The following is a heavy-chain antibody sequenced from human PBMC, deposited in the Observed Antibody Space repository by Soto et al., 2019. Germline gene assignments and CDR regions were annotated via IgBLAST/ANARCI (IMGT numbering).Heavy chain of an antibody. CDR1: GYTFTTYA. CDR3: ARASPDYSSSSSDY. Sequence: QVQLVQSGAEVKKPGASVKVSCKASGYTFTTYAIHWVRQAPGQRLEWMGWISAGDGYTNYSQNFQGRVTITRDTSATTASMELSSMTSGDTAIYYCARASPDYSSSSSDYWGQGTLVTVSS. CDR2: ISAGDGYT. V-gene: IGHV1-3*01. D-gene: IGHD6-6*01. J-gene: IGHJ4*02.